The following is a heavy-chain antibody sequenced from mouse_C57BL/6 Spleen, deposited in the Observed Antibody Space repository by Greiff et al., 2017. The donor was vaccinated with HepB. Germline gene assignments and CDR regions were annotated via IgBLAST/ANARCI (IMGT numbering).Heavy chain of an antibody. Sequence: VQLKESGAELVRPGASVKLSCTASGFNIKDYYMHWVKQRTEQGLEWIGRIDPEDGETKYAPKFQGKATITADTSSNTAYLQLSSLTSEDTVVYYCARSHYYGSSSLAYWGQGTLVTVSA. CDR2: IDPEDGET. J-gene: IGHJ3*01. CDR3: ARSHYYGSSSLAY. CDR1: GFNIKDYY. D-gene: IGHD1-1*01. V-gene: IGHV14-2*01.